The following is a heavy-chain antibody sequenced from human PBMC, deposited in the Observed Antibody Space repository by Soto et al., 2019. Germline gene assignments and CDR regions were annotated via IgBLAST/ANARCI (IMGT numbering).Heavy chain of an antibody. CDR3: ARDEYSSSFFDY. Sequence: SETLSLTCTVSGGSISSYYWSWIRQPPGKGLEWIGYIYYSGSTKYNPSLKSRVTISVDTSKNQFSLKLSSVTAADTAVYYCARDEYSSSFFDYWGQGTLVTVSS. J-gene: IGHJ4*02. V-gene: IGHV4-59*01. CDR1: GGSISSYY. D-gene: IGHD6-6*01. CDR2: IYYSGST.